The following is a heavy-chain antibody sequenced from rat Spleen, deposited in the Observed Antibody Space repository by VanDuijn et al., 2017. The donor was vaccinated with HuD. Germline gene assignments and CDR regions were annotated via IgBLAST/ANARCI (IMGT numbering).Heavy chain of an antibody. D-gene: IGHD4-3*01. V-gene: IGHV5-19*01. Sequence: EVQLVESDGGLVQPGRSLKVSCAASGFTFSNYGMHWIRQAPTKGLEWVASISPSGDTTYYRDSVKGRFTISRDNAKSTLYLQMDSLRSEDTATYYSIRGTVFDYWGQGVMVTVSS. CDR1: GFTFSNYG. J-gene: IGHJ2*01. CDR3: IRGTVFDY. CDR2: ISPSGDTT.